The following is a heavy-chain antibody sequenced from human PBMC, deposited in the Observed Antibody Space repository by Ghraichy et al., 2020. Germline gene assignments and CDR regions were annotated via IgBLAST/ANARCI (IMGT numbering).Heavy chain of an antibody. CDR3: ASNRWG. J-gene: IGHJ4*02. V-gene: IGHV3-7*01. Sequence: GESLNISCAASGFTFSSYWMYWVRQAPGKGLEWVANINTDGSNKYYVDSVKGRFTISGDNAKNSLFLLMNSLRAEDTAVYYCASNRWGWGQGTLVTVSS. CDR2: INTDGSNK. D-gene: IGHD2/OR15-2a*01. CDR1: GFTFSSYW.